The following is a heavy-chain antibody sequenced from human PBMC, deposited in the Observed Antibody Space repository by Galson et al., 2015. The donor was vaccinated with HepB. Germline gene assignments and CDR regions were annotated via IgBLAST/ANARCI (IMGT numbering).Heavy chain of an antibody. D-gene: IGHD2-15*01. V-gene: IGHV1-2*02. J-gene: IGHJ6*03. CDR2: INPNSGGT. CDR1: GYTFTGYY. CDR3: ARGAAIYYYYMDV. Sequence: SVKVSCKASGYTFTGYYMHWVRQAPGQGLEWMGWINPNSGGTNYAQKFQGRVTMTRDTSISTAYMELSRLRSDDTAVYYCARGAAIYYYYMDVWGKGTTVTVSS.